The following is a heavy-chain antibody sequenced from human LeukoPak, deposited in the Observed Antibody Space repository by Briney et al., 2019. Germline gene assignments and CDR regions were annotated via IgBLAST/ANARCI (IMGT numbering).Heavy chain of an antibody. CDR2: ISGSGVST. J-gene: IGHJ4*02. Sequence: GGSLRLSCAASGFTFSTYAMSWVRHAPGKGLEWVSVISGSGVSTYYADSVKGRFTISRDNSKNTLYLQLNSLRAEDTAVYYCAKESNYYGSGSYYTPFDYWGQGTLVTVSS. V-gene: IGHV3-23*01. CDR3: AKESNYYGSGSYYTPFDY. D-gene: IGHD3-10*01. CDR1: GFTFSTYA.